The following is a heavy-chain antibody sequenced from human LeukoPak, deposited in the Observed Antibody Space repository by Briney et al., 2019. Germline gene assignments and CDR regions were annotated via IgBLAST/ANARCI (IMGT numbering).Heavy chain of an antibody. J-gene: IGHJ4*02. V-gene: IGHV3-30*19. CDR1: GFTFSSYG. Sequence: GGSLRLSCAASGFTFSSYGMHWVRQAPGKGLEWVAVISYDGSNKYYADSVKGRFTISRDNSKNTLYLQMNSLSAEDTAVYYCARGQARAYYYDSSGYYSDWGQGTLVTVSS. CDR3: ARGQARAYYYDSSGYYSD. CDR2: ISYDGSNK. D-gene: IGHD3-22*01.